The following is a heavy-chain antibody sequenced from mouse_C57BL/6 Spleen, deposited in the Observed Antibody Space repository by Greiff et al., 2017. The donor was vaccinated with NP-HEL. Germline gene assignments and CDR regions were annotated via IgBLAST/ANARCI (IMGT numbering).Heavy chain of an antibody. V-gene: IGHV6-6*01. J-gene: IGHJ3*01. CDR1: GFTFSDAW. CDR2: IRNKANNHAT. Sequence: LVESGGGLVQPGGSMKLSCAASGFTFSDAWMDWVRQSPEKGLEWVAEIRNKANNHATYYAESVKGRFTISRDDSKSSVYLQMNSLRAEDTGIYYCTRQLLYYYGSSPFAYWGQGTLVTVSA. CDR3: TRQLLYYYGSSPFAY. D-gene: IGHD1-1*01.